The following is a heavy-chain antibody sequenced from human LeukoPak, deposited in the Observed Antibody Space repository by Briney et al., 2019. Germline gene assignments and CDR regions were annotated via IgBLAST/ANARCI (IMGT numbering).Heavy chain of an antibody. CDR1: GGSISSGSYY. Sequence: SETLSLTCTVSGGSISSGSYYWRWLRQPAGKGLEWIGRIYTSGSTNYNSPLKSRVTISVDTSKNQFSLKLSSVTAADTAVYYCARGHTQGLFDIWGQGTMVTVSS. V-gene: IGHV4-61*02. CDR3: ARGHTQGLFDI. D-gene: IGHD2-2*02. CDR2: IYTSGST. J-gene: IGHJ3*02.